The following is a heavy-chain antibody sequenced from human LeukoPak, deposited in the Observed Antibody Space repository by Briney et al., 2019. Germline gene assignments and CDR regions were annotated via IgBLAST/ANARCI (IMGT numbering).Heavy chain of an antibody. CDR2: IYSDSNYI. J-gene: IGHJ4*02. D-gene: IGHD3-16*02. V-gene: IGHV3-21*01. CDR1: GFTLRRYS. CDR3: ARVTATTQYDYVWGSYRQHVFDY. Sequence: GRSLRPSCAPSGFTLRRYSMNWVRQAPRKGLEWGSSIYSDSNYIYYADQVQGRFTISRDNAKNSLYLQMNNLRAEDTAVYDCARVTATTQYDYVWGSYRQHVFDYWGQGTLVTVSS.